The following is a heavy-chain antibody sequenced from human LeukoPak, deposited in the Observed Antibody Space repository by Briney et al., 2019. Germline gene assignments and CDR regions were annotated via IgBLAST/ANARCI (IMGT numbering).Heavy chain of an antibody. CDR1: GGSFSGYY. J-gene: IGHJ4*02. CDR2: IYTSGST. V-gene: IGHV4-59*10. Sequence: PSETLSLTCAVYGGSFSGYYWSWIRQPAGKGLEWIGRIYTSGSTNYNPSLKSRVTTSVDTSKNQFSLKLSSVTAADTAVYYCARVGYSYGILAWDYFDYWGQGTLVTVSS. CDR3: ARVGYSYGILAWDYFDY. D-gene: IGHD5-18*01.